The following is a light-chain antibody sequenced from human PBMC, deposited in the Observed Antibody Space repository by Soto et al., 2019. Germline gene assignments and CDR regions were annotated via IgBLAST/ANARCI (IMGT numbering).Light chain of an antibody. CDR3: QHRSRWPLT. J-gene: IGKJ4*01. CDR1: QSVNSY. V-gene: IGKV3-11*01. Sequence: EIVLTQSPATLSLSPGERATLSCRASQSVNSYLAWYQQRPGQAPRLLIYDASNRATGIPARFSGSGSGTDFTLTISGLEPEDFAVYYCQHRSRWPLTFGGGTKVEIK. CDR2: DAS.